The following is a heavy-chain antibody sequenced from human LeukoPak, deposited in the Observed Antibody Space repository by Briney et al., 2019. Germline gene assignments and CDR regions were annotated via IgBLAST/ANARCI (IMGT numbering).Heavy chain of an antibody. CDR1: GYTFTGYY. Sequence: ASVKVSCKASGYTFTGYYMHWVRQAPGQGLEWMGWISAYNGNTNYAQKLQGRVTMTTDTSTSTAYMELRSLRSDDTAVYYCATSLVRGVIKVSYFDYWGQGTLVTVSS. CDR3: ATSLVRGVIKVSYFDY. CDR2: ISAYNGNT. D-gene: IGHD3-10*01. V-gene: IGHV1-18*04. J-gene: IGHJ4*02.